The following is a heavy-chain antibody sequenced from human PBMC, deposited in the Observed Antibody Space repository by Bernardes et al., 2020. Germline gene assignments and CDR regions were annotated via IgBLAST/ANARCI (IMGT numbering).Heavy chain of an antibody. Sequence: VGSLSLSCAASGFPFSYYDMHWFRQIPGKGLECVSGIGAAGYTYYSASVKGRFTISRDNGKTSFYLQMNNLRVGDTAVYYCVRGFDYSSLWFDPRGQGTLVTVSS. CDR3: VRGFDYSSLWFDP. D-gene: IGHD3-16*01. CDR2: IGAAGYT. CDR1: GFPFSYYD. J-gene: IGHJ5*02. V-gene: IGHV3-13*04.